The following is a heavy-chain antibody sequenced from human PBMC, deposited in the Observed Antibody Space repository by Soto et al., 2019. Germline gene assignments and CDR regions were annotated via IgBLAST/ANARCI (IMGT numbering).Heavy chain of an antibody. D-gene: IGHD6-13*01. CDR2: ISWNSGSI. J-gene: IGHJ4*02. CDR3: AKTIAAAGTSLDY. Sequence: EVQLVESGGGLVQPGRSLRLSCAASGFTFDDYAMHWVRQAPGKGLEWVSGISWNSGSIGYADSVKGRFTISRDNAKNSLSLQMNSLRAEDTALYYCAKTIAAAGTSLDYWGQGTLVTVSS. V-gene: IGHV3-9*01. CDR1: GFTFDDYA.